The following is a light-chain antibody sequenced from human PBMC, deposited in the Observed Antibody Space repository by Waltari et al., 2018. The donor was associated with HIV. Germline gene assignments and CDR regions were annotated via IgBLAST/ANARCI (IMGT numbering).Light chain of an antibody. CDR2: GNS. V-gene: IGLV1-40*01. Sequence: QSVLTQPPSVSGAPGQRVTIPCTGGSPNIGAGYAVHWYQQLPGTAPKLLIYGNSNRPSGVPDRFSGSKSGTSASLAITGLQAEDEADYYCQSYDSSLSGWVFGGGTKLTVL. CDR1: SPNIGAGYA. CDR3: QSYDSSLSGWV. J-gene: IGLJ3*02.